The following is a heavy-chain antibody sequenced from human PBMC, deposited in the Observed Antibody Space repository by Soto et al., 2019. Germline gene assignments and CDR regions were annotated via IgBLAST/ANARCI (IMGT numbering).Heavy chain of an antibody. CDR3: AKEPAMGGSNFGH. CDR1: GFTFSSYS. D-gene: IGHD1-26*01. J-gene: IGHJ5*02. V-gene: IGHV3-30*18. CDR2: ISYDGSNK. Sequence: QVHLVESGGGVVQPGRSLRLSCAASGFTFSSYSMHWVRQAPGKGLEWVAVISYDGSNKYYGDSVKGRFTISRDNSKNTVSLQMNSLGPDDTAVYYCAKEPAMGGSNFGHWGQGTLVTVSS.